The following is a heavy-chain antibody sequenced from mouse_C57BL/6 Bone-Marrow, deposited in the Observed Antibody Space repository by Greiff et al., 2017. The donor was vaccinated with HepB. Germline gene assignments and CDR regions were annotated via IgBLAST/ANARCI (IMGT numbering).Heavy chain of an antibody. V-gene: IGHV1-50*01. CDR1: GYTFTSYW. Sequence: VQLQQSGAELVKPGASVKLSCKASGYTFTSYWMQWVKQRPGQGLEWIGEIDPSDSYTNYNQKFKGKATLTVDTSSSTAYMQLSSLTSEDSAVYYCAREGGGGGLDYWGQGTTLTVSS. CDR2: IDPSDSYT. CDR3: AREGGGGGLDY. J-gene: IGHJ2*01.